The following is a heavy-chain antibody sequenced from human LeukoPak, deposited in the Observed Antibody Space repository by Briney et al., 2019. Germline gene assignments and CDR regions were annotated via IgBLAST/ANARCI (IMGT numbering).Heavy chain of an antibody. V-gene: IGHV1-18*01. CDR2: ISAYNGNT. CDR1: GYTFTSYG. D-gene: IGHD1-7*01. Sequence: ASVKVSCKASGYTFTSYGISWVRQAPGQGLEWMGWISAYNGNTNYAQKLQGRVTMTTDTSTSTAYMELRSLRSDDTAVYYCARANNWNYVDWFDPWGQGTLVTVSS. CDR3: ARANNWNYVDWFDP. J-gene: IGHJ5*02.